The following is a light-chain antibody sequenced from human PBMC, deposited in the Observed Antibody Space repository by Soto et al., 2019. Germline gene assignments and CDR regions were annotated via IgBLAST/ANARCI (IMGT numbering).Light chain of an antibody. CDR3: QQRSNWPRRLT. CDR1: QSVSSY. Sequence: EIVLTQSPATLSLSPGERATLSCRASQSVSSYLAWYQQKPGQAPRLLIYDASNRATGIPARFSGSGSGTDFTLTLSSLEAEDFAVYYCQQRSNWPRRLTFGGGTKVEIK. CDR2: DAS. V-gene: IGKV3-11*01. J-gene: IGKJ4*01.